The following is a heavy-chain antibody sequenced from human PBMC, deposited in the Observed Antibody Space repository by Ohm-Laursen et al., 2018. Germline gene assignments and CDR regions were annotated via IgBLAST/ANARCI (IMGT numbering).Heavy chain of an antibody. J-gene: IGHJ4*02. Sequence: SETLSLTCTVSGGSISSYYWSWIRQPPGKGLEWIGYIYYSGSTNYNPSLKSRVTISVDTSKNQFSLKLSSVTAADTAVYYCARGYDSSGPINFDYWGQGTLVTVSS. CDR1: GGSISSYY. D-gene: IGHD3-22*01. CDR2: IYYSGST. CDR3: ARGYDSSGPINFDY. V-gene: IGHV4-59*01.